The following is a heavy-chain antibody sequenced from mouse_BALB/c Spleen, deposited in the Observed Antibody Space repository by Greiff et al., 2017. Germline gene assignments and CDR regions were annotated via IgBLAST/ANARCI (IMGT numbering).Heavy chain of an antibody. V-gene: IGHV6-6*02. J-gene: IGHJ4*01. D-gene: IGHD4-1*01. CDR2: IRLKSNNYAT. Sequence: EVQLQQSGGGLVQPGGSMKLSCVASGFTFSNYWMNWVRQSPEKGLEWVAEIRLKSNNYATHYAESVKGRFTISRDDSKSSVYLQMNNLRAEDTGIYYCTRNWEDYAMDYWGQGTSVTVSS. CDR3: TRNWEDYAMDY. CDR1: GFTFSNYW.